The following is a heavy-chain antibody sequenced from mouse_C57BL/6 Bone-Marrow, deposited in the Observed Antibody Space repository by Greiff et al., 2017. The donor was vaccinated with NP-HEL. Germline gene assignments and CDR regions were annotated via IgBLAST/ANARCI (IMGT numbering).Heavy chain of an antibody. D-gene: IGHD2-10*01. CDR3: ARPYYLFDY. V-gene: IGHV1-82*01. Sequence: QVQLQQSGPELVKPGASVKISCRASGYAFSSSWMNWVKQRPGKGLEWIGRIYPGDGDTNYNGKFKGKATLTADKSSSTAYMQLSSLTSEDSAVYFCARPYYLFDYWGQGTTLTVSS. CDR2: IYPGDGDT. J-gene: IGHJ2*01. CDR1: GYAFSSSW.